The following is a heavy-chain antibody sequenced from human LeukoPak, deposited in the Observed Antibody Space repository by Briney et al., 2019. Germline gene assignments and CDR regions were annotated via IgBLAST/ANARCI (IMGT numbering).Heavy chain of an antibody. CDR2: ISGNGGST. CDR1: GFIFSSYD. V-gene: IGHV3-23*01. Sequence: GGSLRLSCAASGFIFSSYDMSWVRQAPEKGLEWVSLISGNGGSTYYADSVKGRFTISRDNSKDTLYLQMNSLRAEDTAVYYCAITIAVAGTGGFFDYWGQGTLVTVSS. CDR3: AITIAVAGTGGFFDY. D-gene: IGHD6-19*01. J-gene: IGHJ4*02.